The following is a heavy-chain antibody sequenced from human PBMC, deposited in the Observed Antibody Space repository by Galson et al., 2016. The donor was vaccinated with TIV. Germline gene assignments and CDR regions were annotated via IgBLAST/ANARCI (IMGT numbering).Heavy chain of an antibody. J-gene: IGHJ3*02. CDR3: ARRTHYDSSGYSDAFDI. V-gene: IGHV4-39*01. Sequence: SETLSLSCTVSGGSINSDLYYWAWIRQPPGKGLEWIATIYYTGSTYYNPSLKSRVSISMDRPKNQFSLKLSSVTAADTAVYYCARRTHYDSSGYSDAFDIWGQGTMVPVSS. D-gene: IGHD3-22*01. CDR1: GGSINSDLYY. CDR2: IYYTGST.